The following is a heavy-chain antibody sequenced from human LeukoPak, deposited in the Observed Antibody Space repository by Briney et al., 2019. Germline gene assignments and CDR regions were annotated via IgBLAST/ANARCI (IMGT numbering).Heavy chain of an antibody. CDR2: INHSGST. CDR1: GGSISSWTYY. Sequence: SETLSLTCTVSGGSISSWTYYWGWIRQPPGKGLEWIGEINHSGSTNYNPSLKSRVTISVDTSKNQFSLKLSSVTAADTAVYYCATGYSYGYWGQGTLVTVSS. CDR3: ATGYSYGY. D-gene: IGHD5-18*01. J-gene: IGHJ4*02. V-gene: IGHV4-39*07.